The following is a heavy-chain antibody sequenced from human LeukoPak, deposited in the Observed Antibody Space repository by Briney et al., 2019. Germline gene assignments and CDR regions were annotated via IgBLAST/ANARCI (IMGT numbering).Heavy chain of an antibody. CDR1: GGSFSGYY. CDR3: ARARGYGHWFDS. V-gene: IGHV4-34*01. J-gene: IGHJ5*01. Sequence: SETLSLTCAVYGGSFSGYYWSWIRQPPGKGLEWIGEINHSGSTNYNPSLKSRVTISVDTSKSQFSLKLSSVTAADTAVYYCARARGYGHWFDSWGQGTLVTVSS. D-gene: IGHD5-12*01. CDR2: INHSGST.